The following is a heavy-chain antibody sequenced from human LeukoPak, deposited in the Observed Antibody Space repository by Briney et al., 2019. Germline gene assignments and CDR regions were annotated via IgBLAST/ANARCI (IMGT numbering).Heavy chain of an antibody. J-gene: IGHJ4*02. V-gene: IGHV3-7*01. CDR2: IKEDGTKK. CDR1: GFTFSNYW. CDR3: AGDLPDS. Sequence: PGGSLRLSCAASGFTFSNYWMSWVRQAPGKGLEWVANIKEDGTKKYYVDSVKGRFTISRDNAKNSLYLQMDSLRAEDTAVYYCAGDLPDSWGQGTLVTVSS.